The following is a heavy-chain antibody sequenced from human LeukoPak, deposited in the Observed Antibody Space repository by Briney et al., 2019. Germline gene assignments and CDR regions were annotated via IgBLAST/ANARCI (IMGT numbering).Heavy chain of an antibody. V-gene: IGHV3-30*18. Sequence: GGSLRLSCAASGFTFSSYGIHWVRQPPGKGLEWVAVISYDGSNKYYADSVKGRFTISRDNSKNTLYLQMNSLRAEDTAVYYCAKETDGVDAFDIWGQGTMVTVSS. J-gene: IGHJ3*02. CDR1: GFTFSSYG. CDR2: ISYDGSNK. D-gene: IGHD2-21*02. CDR3: AKETDGVDAFDI.